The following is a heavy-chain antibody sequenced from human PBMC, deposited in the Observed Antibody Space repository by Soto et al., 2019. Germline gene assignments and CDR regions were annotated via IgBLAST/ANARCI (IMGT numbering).Heavy chain of an antibody. Sequence: EVQLVDSGGGLVQPGGSLRRSFAASEFTFSGRSVHWVRQAPGKGLVWVSGSDKVGTDSTYADSVKGRFTSSRDNAKNTVYLQMNSLRVEDTAVYYCARGWFGPDVWGKGTTVTVSS. V-gene: IGHV3-74*01. J-gene: IGHJ6*03. CDR3: ARGWFGPDV. D-gene: IGHD3-10*01. CDR2: SDKVGTDS. CDR1: EFTFSGRS.